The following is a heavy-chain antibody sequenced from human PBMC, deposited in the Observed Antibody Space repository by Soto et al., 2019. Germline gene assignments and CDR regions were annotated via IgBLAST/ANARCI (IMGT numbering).Heavy chain of an antibody. D-gene: IGHD2-2*01. CDR1: GGSISSYY. Sequence: SETLSLTCTVSGGSISSYYWCWIRQPPGKGLEWIGYIYYSGSTNYNPSLKSRVTISVDTSKNKFSLKLSSVTAADTAVYYCARESCISTSCYPPYYYYGMDVWGQGTTVTVSS. CDR3: ARESCISTSCYPPYYYYGMDV. CDR2: IYYSGST. V-gene: IGHV4-59*01. J-gene: IGHJ6*02.